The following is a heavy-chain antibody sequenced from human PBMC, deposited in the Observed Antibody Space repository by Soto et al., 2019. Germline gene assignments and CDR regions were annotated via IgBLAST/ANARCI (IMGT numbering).Heavy chain of an antibody. CDR3: AKGVVVLRFLEWYYFDX. V-gene: IGHV3-23*01. Sequence: PGGSLRLSCAASGFTFSSYAMSWVRQAPGKGLEWVSAISGSGGSTYYADSVKGRFTISRDNSKNTLYLQMNSLRAEDTAVYYCAKGVVVLRFLEWYYFDXWGQGTLVTVSS. CDR2: ISGSGGST. CDR1: GFTFSSYA. D-gene: IGHD3-3*01. J-gene: IGHJ4*02.